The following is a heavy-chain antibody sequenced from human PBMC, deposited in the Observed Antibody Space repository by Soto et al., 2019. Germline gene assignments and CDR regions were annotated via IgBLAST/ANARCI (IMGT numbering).Heavy chain of an antibody. Sequence: QVQLVESGGGVVQPGRSLRLSCAASGFTFSSYGMHWVRQAPGKGLEWVAVISYDGSNKDYADSVKGRFTISRDNSKNPLDLQMNGLRAEETAVYYCAKDRGWMAERYYYGMDVWGQGSAVTVSS. CDR3: AKDRGWMAERYYYGMDV. CDR2: ISYDGSNK. CDR1: GFTFSSYG. V-gene: IGHV3-30*18. D-gene: IGHD1-1*01. J-gene: IGHJ6*02.